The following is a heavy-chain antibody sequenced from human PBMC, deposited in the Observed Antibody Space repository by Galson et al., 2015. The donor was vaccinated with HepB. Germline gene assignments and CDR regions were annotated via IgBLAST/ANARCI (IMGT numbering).Heavy chain of an antibody. D-gene: IGHD2-2*01. CDR3: AKTRVRGSSTWFDP. V-gene: IGHV3-23*01. J-gene: IGHJ5*02. CDR1: GFTFSSYA. Sequence: SLRLSCAASGFTFSSYAMSWVRQAPGKGLEWVSTISGSGGSTYYADSVKGRFTISRDNSKNTLYLQMNIPRAGDTAVYYCAKTRVRGSSTWFDPWGQGTLVTVSS. CDR2: ISGSGGST.